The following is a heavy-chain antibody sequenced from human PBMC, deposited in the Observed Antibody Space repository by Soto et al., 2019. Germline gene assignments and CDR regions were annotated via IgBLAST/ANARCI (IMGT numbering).Heavy chain of an antibody. CDR1: GASISSCY. V-gene: IGHV4-59*08. CDR3: ARHVDYYDSSGYLDY. CDR2: IYYSGST. D-gene: IGHD3-22*01. Sequence: SETLSLTCTVSGASISSCYWSWIRQPPGKGLEWIGYIYYSGSTNYNPSLKSRVTISVDTSKNQFSLKLSSVTAADTAVYYCARHVDYYDSSGYLDYWGQGTLVTVS. J-gene: IGHJ4*02.